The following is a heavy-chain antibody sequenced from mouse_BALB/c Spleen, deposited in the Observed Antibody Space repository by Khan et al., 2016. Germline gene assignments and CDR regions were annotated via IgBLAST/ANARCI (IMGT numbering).Heavy chain of an antibody. D-gene: IGHD1-1*01. V-gene: IGHV9-3-1*01. CDR2: INTYSGES. CDR1: GYTFTNYG. CDR3: SRYRYYYGSSRYFDV. Sequence: QIQLVQSGPELKKPGKTVKISCKASGYTFTNYGMNWVKQATGKGLKWMGWINTYSGESTYADVFKGRFASSLETSANTAYLQINNLKNEDAATYCCSRYRYYYGSSRYFDVWGAGTTITVSS. J-gene: IGHJ1*01.